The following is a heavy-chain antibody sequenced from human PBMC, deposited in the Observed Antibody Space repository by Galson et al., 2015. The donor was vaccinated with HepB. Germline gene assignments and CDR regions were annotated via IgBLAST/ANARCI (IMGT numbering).Heavy chain of an antibody. CDR1: GFIFSSYW. D-gene: IGHD4-17*01. J-gene: IGHJ4*02. V-gene: IGHV3-74*01. Sequence: SLRLSCAASGFIFSSYWMHWVRQAPGKGLVWVSRTNPDGSITTYADSVKARFTISRDSAKNTLYLQMFGLRVEDTAVYYCTRDPDGDPNYDSWGQGTLVTGSS. CDR3: TRDPDGDPNYDS. CDR2: TNPDGSIT.